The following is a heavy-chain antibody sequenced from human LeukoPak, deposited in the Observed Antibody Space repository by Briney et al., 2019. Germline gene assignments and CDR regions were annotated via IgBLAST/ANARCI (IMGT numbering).Heavy chain of an antibody. CDR2: IYYSGST. Sequence: SETLSLTCTVSGGSISGYYWSWIRQPPGKGLEWIGYIYYSGSTNYNPSLKSRVTISVDTSKNQFSLKLSSVTAADTAVYYCARVGAAAGSLADYWGQGTLVTVSS. D-gene: IGHD6-13*01. CDR1: GGSISGYY. V-gene: IGHV4-59*12. CDR3: ARVGAAAGSLADY. J-gene: IGHJ4*02.